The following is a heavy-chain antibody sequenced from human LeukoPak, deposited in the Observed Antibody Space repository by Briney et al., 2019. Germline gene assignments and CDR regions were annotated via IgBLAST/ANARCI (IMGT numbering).Heavy chain of an antibody. CDR1: GYTFTGYY. J-gene: IGHJ4*02. CDR2: INPNSGGT. D-gene: IGHD1-26*01. Sequence: ASVKVSCKASGYTFTGYYMHWVRQAPGQGLEWMGWINPNSGGTNYAQKFQGRVTMTRDTSISTAYMELSRLRSDDTAVYYCATGSGSYYKAFDYWGQGTLVTVSS. CDR3: ATGSGSYYKAFDY. V-gene: IGHV1-2*02.